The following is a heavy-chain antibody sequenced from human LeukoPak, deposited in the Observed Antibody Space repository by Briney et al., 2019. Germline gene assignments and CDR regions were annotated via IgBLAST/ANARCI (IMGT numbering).Heavy chain of an antibody. J-gene: IGHJ4*02. CDR3: ARQWVFDY. CDR2: INPSDGST. Sequence: GASVKVSCKASGYTFSSYYIHWVRQAPGQGLEWMGIINPSDGSTSYAQKFQGRVTMTRDTSTSTAYMELSSLRSEDTAVYYCARQWVFDYWGQGNLVTVSS. V-gene: IGHV1-46*01. D-gene: IGHD2-8*01. CDR1: GYTFSSYY.